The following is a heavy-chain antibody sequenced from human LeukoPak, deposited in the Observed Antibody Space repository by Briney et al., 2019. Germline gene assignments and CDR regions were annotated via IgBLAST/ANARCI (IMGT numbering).Heavy chain of an antibody. Sequence: ASVKVSCKASGYTFTSYYMHWVRQAPGRGLEWMGIINPSGDSTSYAQKFQGRVTMTRDTSTSTVYMELSSLRSEDTAVYYCASARGLRFLEWALGYWGQGTLVTVSS. CDR3: ASARGLRFLEWALGY. J-gene: IGHJ4*02. CDR1: GYTFTSYY. D-gene: IGHD3-3*01. CDR2: INPSGDST. V-gene: IGHV1-46*03.